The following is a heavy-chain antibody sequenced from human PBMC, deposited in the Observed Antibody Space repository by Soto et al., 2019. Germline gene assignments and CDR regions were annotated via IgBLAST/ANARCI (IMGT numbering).Heavy chain of an antibody. V-gene: IGHV1-69*04. CDR3: ARDRRYSYGSEKENMDV. CDR2: IIPILGIA. CDR1: GGTFSSYT. D-gene: IGHD5-18*01. J-gene: IGHJ6*03. Sequence: SVKVSCKASGGTFSSYTISWVRQAPGQGLEWVGRIIPILGIANYAQKFQGRVTITADKSTSTAYMELSSLRSEDTAVYYCARDRRYSYGSEKENMDVWGKGTTVTVSS.